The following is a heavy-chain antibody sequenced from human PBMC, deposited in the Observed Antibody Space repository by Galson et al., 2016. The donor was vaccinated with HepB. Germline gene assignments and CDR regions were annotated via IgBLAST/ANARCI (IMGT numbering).Heavy chain of an antibody. J-gene: IGHJ4*02. CDR3: ARDSMGLYDSGGYYSSVFDY. D-gene: IGHD3-22*01. CDR1: GFTFRSYE. V-gene: IGHV3-48*03. Sequence: SLRLSCAASGFTFRSYEMNWVRQAPGKGLEWVSYIGSSGSTIYYADSVEGRFTISRDNAKNSLFLQMNSLRAEDTAVYYCARDSMGLYDSGGYYSSVFDYGGQGTLVTVSS. CDR2: IGSSGSTI.